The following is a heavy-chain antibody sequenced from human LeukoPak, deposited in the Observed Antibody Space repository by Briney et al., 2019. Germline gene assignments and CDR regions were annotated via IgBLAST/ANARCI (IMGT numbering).Heavy chain of an antibody. CDR2: ISGSGGDA. CDR3: ARDSSGWSKNY. Sequence: GSLRLSCAASGFTFTTDAMTWVRQAPGKGLQWVSAISGSGGDAYYEDPVKGRFTISRDNSKNMMYLQMNSLRAEDTAVYYCARDSSGWSKNYWGQGTLVTVSS. V-gene: IGHV3-23*01. D-gene: IGHD6-19*01. J-gene: IGHJ4*02. CDR1: GFTFTTDA.